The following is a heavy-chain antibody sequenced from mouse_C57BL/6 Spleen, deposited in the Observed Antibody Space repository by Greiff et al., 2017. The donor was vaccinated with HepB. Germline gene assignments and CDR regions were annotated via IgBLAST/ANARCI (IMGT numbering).Heavy chain of an antibody. CDR1: GYTFTSYW. Sequence: VKLMESGAELVRPGTSVKLSCKASGYTFTSYWMHWVKQRPGQGLEWIGVIDPSESYTNYNQKFKGKATLTVDTSSRTAYMQLSSLTSEDSAVYYCGRRDYWGQGTTLTVSS. V-gene: IGHV1-59*01. J-gene: IGHJ2*01. CDR2: IDPSESYT. CDR3: GRRDY.